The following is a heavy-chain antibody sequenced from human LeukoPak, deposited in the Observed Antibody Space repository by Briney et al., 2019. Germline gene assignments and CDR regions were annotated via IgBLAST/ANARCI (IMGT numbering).Heavy chain of an antibody. CDR3: ARDGGGWGYYFDF. J-gene: IGHJ4*02. Sequence: GGSLRLSCAASGFTFSRYWASWVRQAPGKGLEWVANIKEDGSAKYYVDSVKGRFTISRDNAKNSLYLQMNSLRAEDTAVYYCARDGGGWGYYFDFWGQGTLVTVSS. D-gene: IGHD2-21*01. V-gene: IGHV3-7*01. CDR2: IKEDGSAK. CDR1: GFTFSRYW.